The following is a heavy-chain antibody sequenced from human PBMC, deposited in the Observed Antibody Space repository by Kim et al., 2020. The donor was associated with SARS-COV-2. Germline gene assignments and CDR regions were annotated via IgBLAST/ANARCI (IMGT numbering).Heavy chain of an antibody. V-gene: IGHV4-59*01. J-gene: IGHJ3*02. Sequence: SETLSLTCTVSGGSISSYYWSWIRQPPGKGLEWIGYIYYSGSTNYNPSLKSRVTISVDTSKNQFSLKLSSVTAADTAVYYCARGVRAIAAHGAFDIWGQGTMVTVSS. CDR1: GGSISSYY. CDR2: IYYSGST. D-gene: IGHD6-6*01. CDR3: ARGVRAIAAHGAFDI.